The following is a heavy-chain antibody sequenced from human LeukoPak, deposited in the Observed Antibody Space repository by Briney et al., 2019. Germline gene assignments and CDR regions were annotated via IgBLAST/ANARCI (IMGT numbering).Heavy chain of an antibody. CDR1: GFTFSNHA. J-gene: IGHJ6*02. D-gene: IGHD2/OR15-2a*01. V-gene: IGHV3-23*01. CDR3: AKTRGPEGSSYYIMDV. CDR2: ISGSGGIT. Sequence: AGGSLRLSCAASGFTFSNHAMTWVRRAPGKGLQWVSGISGSGGITYYADSVKGRFTISRDNSKNTLYLQINSLRAEDTAVYYCAKTRGPEGSSYYIMDVWGQGTTVTVSS.